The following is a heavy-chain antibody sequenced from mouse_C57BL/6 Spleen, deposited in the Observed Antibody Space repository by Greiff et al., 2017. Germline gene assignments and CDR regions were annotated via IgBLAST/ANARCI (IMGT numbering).Heavy chain of an antibody. D-gene: IGHD1-1*01. CDR2: FFPVIGET. CDR3: GSSF. J-gene: IGHJ2*01. V-gene: IGHV1-11*01. Sequence: SGAELASPGASVTLSCKASGYTFTDHILNWLKKRPGQGLECIGRFFPVIGETNYNQTFMGKATFSVDRASSTVYMVLNSLTSEDPAVPYYYGSSFWGQGTTLTVSS. CDR1: GYTFTDHI.